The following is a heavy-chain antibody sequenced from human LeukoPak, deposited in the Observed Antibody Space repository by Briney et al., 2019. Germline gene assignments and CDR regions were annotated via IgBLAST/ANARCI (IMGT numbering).Heavy chain of an antibody. CDR2: ISSNGGST. CDR1: GFTFSSYA. V-gene: IGHV3-64D*06. CDR3: VKSDYYDSSGYYDY. D-gene: IGHD3-22*01. J-gene: IGHJ4*02. Sequence: GGSLRLSCSASGFTFSSYAMHWVRQAPGKGLEYVSAISSNGGSTYYADSVKGRFTISRDNSKNTLYLQMSSLRAEDTAVCYCVKSDYYDSSGYYDYWGQGTLVTVSS.